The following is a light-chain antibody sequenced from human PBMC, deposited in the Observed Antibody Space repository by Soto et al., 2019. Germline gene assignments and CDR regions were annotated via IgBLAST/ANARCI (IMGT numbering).Light chain of an antibody. CDR2: DVS. Sequence: QSVLTQPPSASGSPGQSVTISCTGTSSDVAIYNYISWYQQHPGEAPKLMIHDVSERPSGVPDRFSGSKSGNTASLTISGLQAEDEDDYYCCSYAGSYTFARNVFGTGTKVTVL. J-gene: IGLJ1*01. CDR1: SSDVAIYNY. CDR3: CSYAGSYTFARNV. V-gene: IGLV2-11*01.